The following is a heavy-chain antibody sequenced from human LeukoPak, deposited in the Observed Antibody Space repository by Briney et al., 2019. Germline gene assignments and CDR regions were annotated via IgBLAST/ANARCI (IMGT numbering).Heavy chain of an antibody. V-gene: IGHV3-30-3*01. D-gene: IGHD5-18*01. J-gene: IGHJ4*02. CDR2: ISDDGNNK. CDR3: ARVLSPRYSYGYNY. CDR1: GFTFSTYA. Sequence: GRSLRLSCAASGFTFSTYAMHWVRQAPGKGLEWVALISDDGNNKFYADSVKGRLTISRDNSKNTLYLQMRSTLYLQMNSLRVEDTAVYYCARVLSPRYSYGYNYWGQGTLVTVSS.